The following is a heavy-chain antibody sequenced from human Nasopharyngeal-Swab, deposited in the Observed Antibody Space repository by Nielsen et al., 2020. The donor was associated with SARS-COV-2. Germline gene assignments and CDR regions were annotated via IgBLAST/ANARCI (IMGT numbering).Heavy chain of an antibody. Sequence: GESLKISCAASGFTFSSYSMNWVRQAPGKGLEWVSFISSSSSYIYYADSVKGRFTISRDNAKNSLYLQMNSLRAEDTAVYYCARAGDSSGWYPPYYFDYWGQGTLVTVSS. CDR1: GFTFSSYS. CDR2: ISSSSSYI. V-gene: IGHV3-21*04. D-gene: IGHD6-19*01. CDR3: ARAGDSSGWYPPYYFDY. J-gene: IGHJ4*02.